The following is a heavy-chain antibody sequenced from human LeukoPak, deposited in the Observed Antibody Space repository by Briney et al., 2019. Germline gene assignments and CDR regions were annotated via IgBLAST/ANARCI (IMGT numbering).Heavy chain of an antibody. CDR2: INHSGST. CDR3: ASTERCSTTCPLDY. V-gene: IGHV4-34*01. Sequence: PSETLSLTCAVYGGSFRGYYWSWIRQPPGKGLEWIGEINHSGSTNYTPSLKSRVTISLETSMKKSSLKLNSVTAADTAVYYCASTERCSTTCPLDYWGQGTLVTVSS. CDR1: GGSFRGYY. J-gene: IGHJ4*02. D-gene: IGHD2-2*01.